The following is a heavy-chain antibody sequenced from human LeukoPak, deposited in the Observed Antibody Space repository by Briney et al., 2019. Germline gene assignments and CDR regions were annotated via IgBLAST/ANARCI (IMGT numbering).Heavy chain of an antibody. Sequence: SQTLSLTCTVSGGSISSGSYYWSWIRQPAGKGLEWIGRIYTSGSTNYNPSLKSRVTISVDTSKNQFSLKLSSVTAADTAVYYCARLVDLGYFDYWGQGTLVTVSS. CDR2: IYTSGST. D-gene: IGHD2-8*02. J-gene: IGHJ4*02. V-gene: IGHV4-61*02. CDR1: GGSISSGSYY. CDR3: ARLVDLGYFDY.